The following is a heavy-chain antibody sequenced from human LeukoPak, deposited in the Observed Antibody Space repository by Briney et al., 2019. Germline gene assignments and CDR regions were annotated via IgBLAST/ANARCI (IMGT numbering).Heavy chain of an antibody. D-gene: IGHD3-10*01. CDR3: AKDYSYGSGTSDASDI. Sequence: GGSLRLSCAASGFTFDGYAMHWVRQAPGKGLEWVSGISWNSGSIGYADSVKGRFTISRDNAKNSLYLQMNSLRAEDTALYYCAKDYSYGSGTSDASDIWGQGTMVTVSS. V-gene: IGHV3-9*01. J-gene: IGHJ3*02. CDR1: GFTFDGYA. CDR2: ISWNSGSI.